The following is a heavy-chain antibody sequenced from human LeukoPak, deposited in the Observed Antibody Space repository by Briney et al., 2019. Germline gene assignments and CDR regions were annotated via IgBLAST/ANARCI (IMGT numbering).Heavy chain of an antibody. CDR3: ARDLNWAFDY. J-gene: IGHJ4*02. CDR2: ISSDRRNI. Sequence: GGSLRLSCAASGFTFSSYGTKWVRQAPGKGLEWVSYISSDRRNIYYADSVKGRFTISRDNAENSAYLQMNSLRADDTAVYYCARDLNWAFDYWGQGTLVTVSS. CDR1: GFTFSSYG. D-gene: IGHD7-27*01. V-gene: IGHV3-48*01.